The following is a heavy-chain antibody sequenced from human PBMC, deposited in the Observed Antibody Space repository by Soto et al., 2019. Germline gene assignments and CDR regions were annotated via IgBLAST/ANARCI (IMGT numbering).Heavy chain of an antibody. J-gene: IGHJ3*01. D-gene: IGHD3-22*01. CDR1: GFSLSTSGVG. CDR3: AHRTYDSGGFAFDV. Sequence: QITLKESGPTLVKPTQTLTLTCTFSGFSLSTSGVGVGWIRQPPGKALEWLAIIFWDDAQHYSPSLKNRVTVTKDTAKNQVVLRMTNVDTVDTATYYCAHRTYDSGGFAFDVWGQGTIVTVSS. V-gene: IGHV2-5*02. CDR2: IFWDDAQ.